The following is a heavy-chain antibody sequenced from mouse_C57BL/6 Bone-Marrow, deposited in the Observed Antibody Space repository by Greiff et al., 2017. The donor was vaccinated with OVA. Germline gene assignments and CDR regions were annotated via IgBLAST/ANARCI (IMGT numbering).Heavy chain of an antibody. CDR3: ARDRYYDYDGY. J-gene: IGHJ4*01. CDR1: GFTFSSYA. V-gene: IGHV5-4*01. D-gene: IGHD2-4*01. Sequence: EVKLVESGGGLVKPGGSLKLSCAASGFTFSSYAMSWVRQTPEKRLEWVATISDGGSYTYYPDNVKGRFTISRDNAKNNLYLQMSHLKSEDTAMYYCARDRYYDYDGYWGQGTSVTVSS. CDR2: ISDGGSYT.